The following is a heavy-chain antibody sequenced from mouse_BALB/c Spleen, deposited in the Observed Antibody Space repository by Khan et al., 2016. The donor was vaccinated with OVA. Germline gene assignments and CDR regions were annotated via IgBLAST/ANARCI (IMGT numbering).Heavy chain of an antibody. CDR3: ARDYGNYGWYFDV. CDR1: GFSLTSYG. J-gene: IGHJ1*01. CDR2: IWAGGST. D-gene: IGHD2-1*01. V-gene: IGHV2-9*02. Sequence: QVQLKQSGPAMVAPSQSLSITCTVSGFSLTSYGVHWVRQPPGKGLEWLGVIWAGGSTNYNSALMSRLSISKDNSKSQVFLEMNSLQTDDTAMYYCARDYGNYGWYFDVWGAGTTVTVSA.